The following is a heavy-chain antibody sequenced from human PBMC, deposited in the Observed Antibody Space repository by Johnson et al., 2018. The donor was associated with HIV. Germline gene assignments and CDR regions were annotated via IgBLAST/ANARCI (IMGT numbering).Heavy chain of an antibody. D-gene: IGHD1-26*01. V-gene: IGHV3-30*02. CDR3: ARPPYSGSYYDAFDI. CDR1: GFTFSNFG. CDR2: IQYDGSDE. J-gene: IGHJ3*02. Sequence: QVQLVESGGGVVQPGGSLRLSCAASGFTFSNFGMHWVRQAPGKGLEWVAFIQYDGSDECYADSVKGRFTISRDNSKNTLYLQMNSLRAEDTAVYYCARPPYSGSYYDAFDIWGQGTMVTVSS.